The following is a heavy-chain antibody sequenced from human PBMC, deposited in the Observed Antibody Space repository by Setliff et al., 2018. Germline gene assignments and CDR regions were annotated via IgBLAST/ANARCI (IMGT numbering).Heavy chain of an antibody. CDR2: IKQDSTEK. V-gene: IGHV3-7*01. CDR1: GFTLSNYW. CDR3: ARVGRVGYYESFQY. D-gene: IGHD3-22*01. J-gene: IGHJ1*01. Sequence: GGSPRLSCVDSGFTLSNYWMTWVRQAPGKGLEWVANIKQDSTEKYYVDSVKGRFTISRDNAQNSLYLQMNSLRAEDTAVYYCARVGRVGYYESFQYWGQGTLVTVSS.